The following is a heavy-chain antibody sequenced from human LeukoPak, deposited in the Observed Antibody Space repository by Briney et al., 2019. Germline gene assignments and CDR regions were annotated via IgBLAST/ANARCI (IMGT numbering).Heavy chain of an antibody. CDR3: ARGLSGSSRGGDAFDI. J-gene: IGHJ3*02. CDR1: GGSISSSSYY. D-gene: IGHD1-26*01. CDR2: IYYSGST. Sequence: PSETLSLTCTVSGGSISSSSYYWGWIRQPPGKGLEWIGSIYYSGSTYYNPSLKSRVTISVDTSKNQFSLKLSSVTAADTAVYYCARGLSGSSRGGDAFDIWGQGTMVTVSS. V-gene: IGHV4-39*07.